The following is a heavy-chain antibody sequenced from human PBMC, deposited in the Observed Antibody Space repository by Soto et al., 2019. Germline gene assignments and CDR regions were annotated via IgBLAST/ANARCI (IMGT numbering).Heavy chain of an antibody. V-gene: IGHV3-15*01. D-gene: IGHD1-1*01. Sequence: GGSLRLSCAASGFTFSNVWLSWVRQGPGKGLEWLGRIKSRTENETTDYASPARGRFIISRDDSKNMLYLQLNSLKSEDTGAYYCVTVLPLANCWFDYWGQGTPVTVSS. CDR2: IKSRTENETT. CDR1: GFTFSNVW. CDR3: VTVLPLANCWFDY. J-gene: IGHJ4*02.